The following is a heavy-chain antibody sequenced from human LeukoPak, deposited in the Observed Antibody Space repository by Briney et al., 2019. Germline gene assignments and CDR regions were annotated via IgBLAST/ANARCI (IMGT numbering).Heavy chain of an antibody. V-gene: IGHV4-4*02. CDR1: GGSIRSSNW. Sequence: SETLSLTYAVSGGSIRSSNWWSWVRQPPGKGLEWVGEIFHSGSTNYNPSLKSRVTISVDTSKNQFSLKLSSVTAADTAVYYCARSPSSYARPDYWGQGTLVTVSS. J-gene: IGHJ4*02. D-gene: IGHD3-16*01. CDR2: IFHSGST. CDR3: ARSPSSYARPDY.